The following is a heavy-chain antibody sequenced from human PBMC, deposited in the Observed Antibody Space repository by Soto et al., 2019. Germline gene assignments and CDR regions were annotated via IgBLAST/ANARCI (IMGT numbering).Heavy chain of an antibody. CDR3: ARRYCSATSCLNWFDP. V-gene: IGHV4-30-4*01. CDR2: IYHNENT. D-gene: IGHD2-15*01. Sequence: PSETLSLTCSVSGGSINSDDFYWSWIRQSPGRGLEWMGYIYHNENTYYNPSLGSRIAISIDTSKNKFSLRLSSVTAADTAVYYCARRYCSATSCLNWFDPWGQGTLVTVS. CDR1: GGSINSDDFY. J-gene: IGHJ5*02.